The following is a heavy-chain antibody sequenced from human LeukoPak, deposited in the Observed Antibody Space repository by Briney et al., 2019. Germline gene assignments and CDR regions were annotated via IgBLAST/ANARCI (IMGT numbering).Heavy chain of an antibody. J-gene: IGHJ4*02. D-gene: IGHD4-17*01. CDR3: ARGFDYGDDGGGY. Sequence: GGSLRLSCAASGFTFSSYSMNWVRQAPGKGLEWVSSISSSSSYIYYADSVKGRFTISRDNAKNSLYLQMNSLRAEDTAVYYCARGFDYGDDGGGYWGQGTLVTVSS. CDR2: ISSSSSYI. V-gene: IGHV3-21*01. CDR1: GFTFSSYS.